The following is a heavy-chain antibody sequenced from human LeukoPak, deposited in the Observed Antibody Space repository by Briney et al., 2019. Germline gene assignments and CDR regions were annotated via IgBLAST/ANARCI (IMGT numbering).Heavy chain of an antibody. CDR3: ARDQRFGHFDY. J-gene: IGHJ4*02. CDR1: GFTFNVYN. V-gene: IGHV3-21*01. D-gene: IGHD3-10*01. Sequence: GVSLSLSCAASGFTFNVYNMNWVRQAPGKGLEWVSSISSSSIYIYYADSVKGRFTISRDNANNSLYLQMNSLRAEDTAVYYCARDQRFGHFDYWGQGTLVTVSS. CDR2: ISSSSIYI.